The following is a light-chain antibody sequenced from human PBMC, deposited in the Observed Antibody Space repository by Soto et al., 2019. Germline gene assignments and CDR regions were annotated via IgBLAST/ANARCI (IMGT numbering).Light chain of an antibody. J-gene: IGLJ1*01. V-gene: IGLV1-47*01. Sequence: QSVLTQRPSASGTPGQGDNTSCSGSTSNIGRNYVYWYQQLPGTAPKLLIYRNNQRPSGVPDRFFGSKSGSSAALAISGLRSDDEADYFCATWDDSLNGFYVFGTGTKVTVL. CDR1: TSNIGRNY. CDR3: ATWDDSLNGFYV. CDR2: RNN.